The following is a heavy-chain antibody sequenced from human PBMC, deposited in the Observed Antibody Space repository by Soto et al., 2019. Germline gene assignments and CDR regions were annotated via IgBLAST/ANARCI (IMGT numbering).Heavy chain of an antibody. D-gene: IGHD2-8*01. CDR2: ISNEGRNT. CDR1: GFSFGSYG. CDR3: AKAGGKVSTTFDP. J-gene: IGHJ5*02. Sequence: GGSLRLSCAASGFSFGSYGMHWVRQTPGKGLEWVALISNEGRNTYYADSVKGRFTISRDNSWNTLSLQMNSLRTEDTAIYYCAKAGGKVSTTFDPWGQGTLVTVSS. V-gene: IGHV3-30*18.